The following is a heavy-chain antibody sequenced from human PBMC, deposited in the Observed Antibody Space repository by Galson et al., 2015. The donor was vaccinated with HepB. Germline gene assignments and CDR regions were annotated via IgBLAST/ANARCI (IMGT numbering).Heavy chain of an antibody. D-gene: IGHD3-3*01. CDR1: GFTFSSYG. J-gene: IGHJ4*02. Sequence: SLRLSCAASGFTFSSYGLHWVRQAPGKGLEWVAVIWYDGSNKYYADSVKGRFTISRDNSKNTLYLQMNSLRAEDTAVYYCAREGLRNLTYYDFSDYWGQGTLVTVSS. CDR2: IWYDGSNK. CDR3: AREGLRNLTYYDFSDY. V-gene: IGHV3-33*01.